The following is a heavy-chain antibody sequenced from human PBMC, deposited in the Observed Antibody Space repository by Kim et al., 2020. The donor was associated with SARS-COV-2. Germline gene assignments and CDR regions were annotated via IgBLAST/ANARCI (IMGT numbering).Heavy chain of an antibody. CDR3: AAGPRGGIYFDI. Sequence: SETLSLTCTVSGGSIRSYYWSWIRQPPGRGLEWIGYIYDSGSANYNPSLKSRLTMSIDTSKDLFSLNLSSVTAADTAVYYCAAGPRGGIYFDIWGPGTLV. D-gene: IGHD3-16*01. CDR2: IYDSGSA. V-gene: IGHV4-59*01. J-gene: IGHJ4*01. CDR1: GGSIRSYY.